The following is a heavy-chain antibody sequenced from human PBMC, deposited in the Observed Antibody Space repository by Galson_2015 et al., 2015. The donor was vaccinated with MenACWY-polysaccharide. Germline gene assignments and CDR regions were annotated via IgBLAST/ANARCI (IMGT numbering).Heavy chain of an antibody. CDR2: ISWNSGSI. V-gene: IGHV3-9*01. CDR1: GFTFDDYA. D-gene: IGHD1-26*01. Sequence: SLRLSCAASGFTFDDYAMHWVRQAPGKGLEWVSGISWNSGSIGYADSVKGRFTISRDNAKNSLYLQMNSLRAEDTALYYCAKSTGVSGSYQLFDYWGQGTLVTVSS. CDR3: AKSTGVSGSYQLFDY. J-gene: IGHJ4*02.